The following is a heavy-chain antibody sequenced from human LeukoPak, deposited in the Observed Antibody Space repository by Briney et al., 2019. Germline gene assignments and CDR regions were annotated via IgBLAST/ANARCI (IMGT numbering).Heavy chain of an antibody. CDR1: GGTFSSYA. CDR3: ASRGITMTEGPDY. CDR2: IIPIFGTA. Sequence: SVKVSCKASGGTFSSYAISWVRQAPGQGLEWMGRIIPIFGTANYAQKFQGRVTITADKSTSTAYMELSSLRSEDTAVYYCASRGITMTEGPDYWGQGTLVTVSS. V-gene: IGHV1-69*06. J-gene: IGHJ4*02. D-gene: IGHD3-22*01.